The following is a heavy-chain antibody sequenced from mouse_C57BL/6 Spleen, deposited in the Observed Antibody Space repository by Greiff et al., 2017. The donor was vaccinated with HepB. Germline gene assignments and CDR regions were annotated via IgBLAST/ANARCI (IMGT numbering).Heavy chain of an antibody. CDR3: ARNYGSGTYAMDY. J-gene: IGHJ4*01. CDR2: IDPSDSYT. D-gene: IGHD1-1*01. CDR1: GYTFTSYW. Sequence: VQLQQSGAELVMPGASVKLSCKTSGYTFTSYWMHWVKQRPGQGLEWIGEIDPSDSYTNYNQKFKGKSTLTVDKSSSTAYMQLSSLTSEDSAVYYWARNYGSGTYAMDYWGQGTSVTVSS. V-gene: IGHV1-69*01.